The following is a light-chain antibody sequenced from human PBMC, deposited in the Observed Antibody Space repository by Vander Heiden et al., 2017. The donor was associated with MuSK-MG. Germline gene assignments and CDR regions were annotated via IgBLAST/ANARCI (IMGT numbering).Light chain of an antibody. V-gene: IGKV3-15*01. CDR3: QQDHNWPPFT. CDR2: GAS. J-gene: IGKJ3*01. CDR1: QSISSN. Sequence: EIVMTQSPATLSVSPGERATLSCRASQSISSNLAWYQQKPGQAPRLLIFGASTRATDIPARFSGSGYGTEFTLTITSLHPEDFAVYFCQQDHNWPPFTFGHGTIVDIK.